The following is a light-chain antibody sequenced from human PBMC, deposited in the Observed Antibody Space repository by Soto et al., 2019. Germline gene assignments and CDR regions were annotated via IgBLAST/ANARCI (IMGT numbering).Light chain of an antibody. V-gene: IGKV3-20*01. CDR2: DAS. Sequence: EIVLTQSPGTLSLSPGERATLSCRASQSISNNYLAWYQQTPGQAPRLLIYDASNRSAGIPDRFSGSGSGTDFTLTISRLWPEDFGVYHCQQYGGSPRTFGQGTKVEIK. CDR1: QSISNNY. CDR3: QQYGGSPRT. J-gene: IGKJ1*01.